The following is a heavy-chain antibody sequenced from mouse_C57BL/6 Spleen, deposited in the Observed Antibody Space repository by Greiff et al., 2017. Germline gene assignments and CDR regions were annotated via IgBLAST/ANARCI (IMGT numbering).Heavy chain of an antibody. D-gene: IGHD2-10*02. V-gene: IGHV1-82*01. CDR3: ASQYVDAMDY. J-gene: IGHJ4*01. CDR2: IYPGDGDT. Sequence: QVQLQQSGPELVKPGASVKISCKASGYAFSSSWMNWVKQRPGKGLEWIGRIYPGDGDTNYNGKFKGKDTLTADKSTSAANMQPVSLSSEDSAVYVCASQYVDAMDYWGQGTSVTVSS. CDR1: GYAFSSSW.